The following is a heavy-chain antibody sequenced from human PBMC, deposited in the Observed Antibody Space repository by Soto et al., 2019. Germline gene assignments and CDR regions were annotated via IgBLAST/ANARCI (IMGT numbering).Heavy chain of an antibody. D-gene: IGHD3-10*01. V-gene: IGHV3-23*01. Sequence: EVQLLESGGGLVQPGGSLRLSCAASGFTFSSYAMSWVRQAPGKGLEWVSAISGSGGSTYYADSVKGRFTISRDNSKNTQYLQMNGLRAEDTAVYYCAKSLLSVGAFDIWGQVKIVTVSS. CDR3: AKSLLSVGAFDI. CDR1: GFTFSSYA. CDR2: ISGSGGST. J-gene: IGHJ3*02.